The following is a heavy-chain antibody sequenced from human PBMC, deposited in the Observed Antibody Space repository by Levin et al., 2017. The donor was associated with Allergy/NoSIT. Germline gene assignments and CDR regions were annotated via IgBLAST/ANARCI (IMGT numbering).Heavy chain of an antibody. CDR3: ARDLRGYSGYEASYYYYYMDV. J-gene: IGHJ6*03. V-gene: IGHV4-59*01. CDR1: GGSISSYY. CDR2: IYYSGST. Sequence: SETLSLTCTVSGGSISSYYWSWIRQPPGKGLEWIGYIYYSGSTNYNPSLKSRVTISVDTSKNQFSLKLSSVTAADTAVYYCARDLRGYSGYEASYYYYYMDVWGKGTTVTVSS. D-gene: IGHD5-12*01.